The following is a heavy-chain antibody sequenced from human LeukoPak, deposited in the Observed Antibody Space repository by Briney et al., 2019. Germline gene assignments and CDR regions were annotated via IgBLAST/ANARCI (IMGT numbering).Heavy chain of an antibody. CDR1: GFTFSSYW. Sequence: GGSLRLSCAASGFTFSSYWMHWVRQAPGKGLVWVSRINSDGSSTSYADSVKGRFTISRDNTKNSLYLQMNSLRAEDTAVYYCASYCGGDCYNTFDYWGQGTLVTVSS. V-gene: IGHV3-74*01. D-gene: IGHD2-21*02. J-gene: IGHJ4*02. CDR3: ASYCGGDCYNTFDY. CDR2: INSDGSST.